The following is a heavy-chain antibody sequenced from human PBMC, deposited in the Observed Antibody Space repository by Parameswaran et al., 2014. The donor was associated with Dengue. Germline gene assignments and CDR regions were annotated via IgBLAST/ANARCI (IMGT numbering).Heavy chain of an antibody. D-gene: IGHD6-6*01. J-gene: IGHJ6*02. CDR2: ISAYNGNT. V-gene: IGHV1-18*01. CDR3: AYTTNSIAARDLYYGMDV. Sequence: WVRQAPGQGLEWMGWISAYNGNTNYAQKLQGRVTMTTDTSTSTAYMELRSLRSDDTAVYYCAYTTNSIAARDLYYGMDVWGQGTTVTVSS.